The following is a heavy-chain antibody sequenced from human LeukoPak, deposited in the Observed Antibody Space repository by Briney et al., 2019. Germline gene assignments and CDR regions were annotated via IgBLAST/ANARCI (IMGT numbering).Heavy chain of an antibody. CDR2: IKSDGRNT. J-gene: IGHJ4*02. Sequence: HPGGSLRLSCAASGFTFSSYWMYWVRQVPGKGLVWVSGIKSDGRNTRYADSVKGRFTISRDNAKNTLYLQMNSLRVEDTAVYYCASYNWNFLNDYWGQGTLVTVSS. CDR3: ASYNWNFLNDY. D-gene: IGHD1-7*01. CDR1: GFTFSSYW. V-gene: IGHV3-74*01.